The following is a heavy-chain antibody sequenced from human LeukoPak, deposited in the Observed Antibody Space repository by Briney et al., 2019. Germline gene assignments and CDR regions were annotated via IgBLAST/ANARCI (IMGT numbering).Heavy chain of an antibody. D-gene: IGHD3-10*01. V-gene: IGHV4-30-2*03. Sequence: PSETLSLTCAVSGGSISSGGYSWSWIRQPPGKGLEWIGYIYYSGSTYYNPSLKSRVTISVDTSKNQFSLKLSSVTAADTAVYYCARSMYYYGSGSYRFYYYYYMDVWGKGTTVTISS. CDR3: ARSMYYYGSGSYRFYYYYYMDV. CDR1: GGSISSGGYS. CDR2: IYYSGST. J-gene: IGHJ6*03.